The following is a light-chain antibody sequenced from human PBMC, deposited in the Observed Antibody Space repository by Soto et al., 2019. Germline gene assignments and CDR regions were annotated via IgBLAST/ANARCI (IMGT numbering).Light chain of an antibody. J-gene: IGKJ3*01. Sequence: IVLTQSACTLSLSPGERATLSCRASQSLSSSYLAWYQQKPGQAPRLLIYGASSRATGIPDRFSGSGSGTDFTLTISRLEPEDFAVYYCQQFGNSPHTFGPGTKVDIK. CDR1: QSLSSSY. V-gene: IGKV3-20*01. CDR2: GAS. CDR3: QQFGNSPHT.